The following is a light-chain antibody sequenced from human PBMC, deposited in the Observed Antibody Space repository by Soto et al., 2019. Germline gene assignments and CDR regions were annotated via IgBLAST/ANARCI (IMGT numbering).Light chain of an antibody. CDR2: KAT. CDR1: QSSGSW. J-gene: IGKJ2*01. Sequence: DIQMTQSPSTLSASVGYGVTITCRASQSSGSWLAWYQQKPGKAPKLLIYKATNLQSGVPSRFSCSGSGTDFSLTISSLQPVDSATYFCQHYNDLQYTFGPGTKLEI. V-gene: IGKV1-5*03. CDR3: QHYNDLQYT.